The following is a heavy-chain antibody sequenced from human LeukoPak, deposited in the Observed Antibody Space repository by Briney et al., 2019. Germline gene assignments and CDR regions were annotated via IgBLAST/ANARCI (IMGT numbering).Heavy chain of an antibody. CDR2: IYHSGST. V-gene: IGHV4-4*02. J-gene: IGHJ4*02. CDR1: GGSISSSNW. D-gene: IGHD3-16*02. CDR3: ARSWDDYVWGSYRSYYFDY. Sequence: PSETLSLTCAVSGGSISSSNWWSWVRQPPGKGLEWIGEIYHSGSTNYDPSFKSRVTISVDKSKNQFSLKLSSVTAADTAVYYCARSWDDYVWGSYRSYYFDYWGQGTLVTVSS.